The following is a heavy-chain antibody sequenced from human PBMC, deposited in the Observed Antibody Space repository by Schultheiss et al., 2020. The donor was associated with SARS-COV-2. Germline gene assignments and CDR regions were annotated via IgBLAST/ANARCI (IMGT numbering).Heavy chain of an antibody. CDR1: GGSFSGYY. V-gene: IGHV4-39*01. J-gene: IGHJ4*02. CDR3: ARRGYSYGPAFDY. Sequence: GSLRLSCAVYGGSFSGYYWGWIRQPPGKGLEWIGSIYYSGSTYYNPSLKSRVTISVDTSKNQFSLKLSSVTAADTAVYYCARRGYSYGPAFDYWGQGTLVTVSS. CDR2: IYYSGST. D-gene: IGHD5-18*01.